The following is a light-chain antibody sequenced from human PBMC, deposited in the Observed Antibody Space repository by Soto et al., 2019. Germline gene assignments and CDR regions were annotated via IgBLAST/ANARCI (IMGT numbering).Light chain of an antibody. Sequence: EIVMTQSPATLSVSPGERATLSCRASQSVSINLAWYQQKPGQAPRLLIYGASSRATGIPDRFSGSGSGTDFTLTISRLEPEDFAMYYCLHHGSSLWTFGQGTKVDIK. CDR2: GAS. CDR3: LHHGSSLWT. V-gene: IGKV3-20*01. J-gene: IGKJ1*01. CDR1: QSVSIN.